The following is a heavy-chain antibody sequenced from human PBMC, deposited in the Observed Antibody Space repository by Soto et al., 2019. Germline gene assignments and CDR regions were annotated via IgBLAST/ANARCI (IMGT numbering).Heavy chain of an antibody. D-gene: IGHD6-13*01. Sequence: QVQLQESGPGLVKPSGTLSLTCAVSGGSISSSNWWSWVRQPPGKGLEWIGEIYHSGSTNYNPSLNSRVXXXVXESTTQSALKLSAVTAADPAVYYSARIAAACTNFDYWGQGTRVTVSS. J-gene: IGHJ4*02. CDR3: ARIAAACTNFDY. CDR2: IYHSGST. V-gene: IGHV4-4*02. CDR1: GGSISSSNW.